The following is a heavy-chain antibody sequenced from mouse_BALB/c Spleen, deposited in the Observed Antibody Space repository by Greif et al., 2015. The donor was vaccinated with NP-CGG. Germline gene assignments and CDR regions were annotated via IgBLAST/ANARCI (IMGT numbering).Heavy chain of an antibody. CDR3: TRSDGYYWYFDV. CDR2: INPSNGGT. Sequence: LVESGAELVKPGASGKLSCKASGYTFTSYYMYWVKQRPGQGLEWIGEINPSNGGTNFNEKFKSKATLTVDKSSSTAYMQLSSLTSEDSAVYYCTRSDGYYWYFDVWGAGTTVAVSS. D-gene: IGHD2-3*01. CDR1: GYTFTSYY. J-gene: IGHJ1*01. V-gene: IGHV1S81*02.